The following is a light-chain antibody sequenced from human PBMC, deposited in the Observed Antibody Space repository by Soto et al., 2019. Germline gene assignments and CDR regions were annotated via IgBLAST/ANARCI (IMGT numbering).Light chain of an antibody. CDR1: QSIGKQ. CDR2: GAS. J-gene: IGKJ5*01. Sequence: DIKMTQSPSFLSASVGDRVTITCRASQSIGKQLNWYQQKPGKAPKFLIYGASTLQSGVPSRFTGSGSGTDFTLTVNSLQAEDFATYYCQQSYTRPTTFGQGTRLEIK. V-gene: IGKV1-39*01. CDR3: QQSYTRPTT.